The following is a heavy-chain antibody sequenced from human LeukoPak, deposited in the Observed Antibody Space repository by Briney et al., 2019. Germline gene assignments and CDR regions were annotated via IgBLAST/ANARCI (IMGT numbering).Heavy chain of an antibody. CDR2: INPASGINPDNGGT. CDR1: GYTFTGYY. CDR3: ARDGGIYHDNSYTYFGPGDY. J-gene: IGHJ4*02. V-gene: IGHV1-2*02. D-gene: IGHD3-16*01. Sequence: ASVKVSCKASGYTFTGYYIHWVRQAPGQGLEWMGWINPASGINPDNGGTNYAQRFQGRVTMTRDTSITTAYMELSGLRSDDTAVYYCARDGGIYHDNSYTYFGPGDYWGQGTLVTVSS.